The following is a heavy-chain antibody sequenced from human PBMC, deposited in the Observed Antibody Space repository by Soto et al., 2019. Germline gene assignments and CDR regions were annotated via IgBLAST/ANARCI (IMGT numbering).Heavy chain of an antibody. CDR2: IYYSGST. J-gene: IGHJ4*02. D-gene: IGHD1-1*01. V-gene: IGHV4-59*08. CDR1: GGSISSYY. Sequence: QVQLQESGPGLVKPSETLSLTCTVSGGSISSYYWSWIRQPPGKGLECIGHIYYSGSTNYNPTLKGRVPISVDTSKNQFSLKLSSAPAADTAVYYCARRYGGNLDYWGQGTLVTVSS. CDR3: ARRYGGNLDY.